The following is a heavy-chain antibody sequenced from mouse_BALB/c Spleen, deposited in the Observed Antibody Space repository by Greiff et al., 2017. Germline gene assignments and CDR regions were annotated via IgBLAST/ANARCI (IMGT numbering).Heavy chain of an antibody. CDR3: VYGYDDDFDY. J-gene: IGHJ2*01. CDR2: ISSGGSYT. D-gene: IGHD2-2*01. Sequence: EVQVVESGGGLVKPGGSLKLSCAASGFTFSSYTMSWVRQTPEKRLEWVATISSGGSYTYYPDSVKGRFTISRDNAKNTLYLQMSSLKSEDTAMYYCVYGYDDDFDYWGQGTTLTVSS. V-gene: IGHV5-6-4*01. CDR1: GFTFSSYT.